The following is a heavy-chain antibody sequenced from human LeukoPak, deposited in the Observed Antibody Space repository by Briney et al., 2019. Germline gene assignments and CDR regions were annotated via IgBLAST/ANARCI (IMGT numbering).Heavy chain of an antibody. CDR3: ARSLPEYYYYGMDV. Sequence: ASGKVSCKVAGFTFTGYYIHWVRQAPGQGLEWMGWINPNSGVTNYAQKSQGSVTMTRATSNSTAYLELSRLRSDDTTVYYCARSLPEYYYYGMDVWGQETTVTVSS. CDR1: GFTFTGYY. J-gene: IGHJ6*01. CDR2: INPNSGVT. V-gene: IGHV1-2*02. D-gene: IGHD1-14*01.